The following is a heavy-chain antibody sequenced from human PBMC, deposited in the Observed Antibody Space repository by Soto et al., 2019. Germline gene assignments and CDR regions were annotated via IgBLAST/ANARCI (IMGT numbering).Heavy chain of an antibody. D-gene: IGHD1-26*01. V-gene: IGHV4-39*01. J-gene: IGHJ4*02. CDR2: IFYNGNT. CDR3: ARLYEGRILPIEDY. Sequence: QLQVQESGPGLVKPSETLSLTCTVSGGSISSYGYYWGWFRQPPGKGLEWIASIFYNGNTYYNPSLNSRVAISADTSNNQISLTLSSVTATDAALYYCARLYEGRILPIEDYWGLGTLVTVSS. CDR1: GGSISSYGYY.